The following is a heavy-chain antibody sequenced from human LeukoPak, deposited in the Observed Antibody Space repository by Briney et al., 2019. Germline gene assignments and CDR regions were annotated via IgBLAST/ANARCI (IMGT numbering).Heavy chain of an antibody. CDR2: ISSSSSTI. D-gene: IGHD2-2*01. J-gene: IGHJ3*02. CDR1: GFTFSSYS. V-gene: IGHV3-48*01. CDR3: AKVGGGLGYCSSTSCLEDAFDI. Sequence: PGGSLRLSCAASGFTFSSYSMNWVRQAPGKGLEWVSYISSSSSTIYYADSVKGRFTISRDNSKNTLYLQMNSLRAEDTAVYYCAKVGGGLGYCSSTSCLEDAFDIWGQGTMVTVSS.